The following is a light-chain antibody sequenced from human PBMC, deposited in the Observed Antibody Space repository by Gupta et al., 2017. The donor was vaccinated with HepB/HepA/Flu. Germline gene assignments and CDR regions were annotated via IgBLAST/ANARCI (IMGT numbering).Light chain of an antibody. CDR3: QVWDTTTNLVV. CDR1: NIGSKT. Sequence: SYVLTQPPSVPVAPRRTARITCGGNNIGSKTVHWYQQKPGQAPVVVNYYDRDRPSGIPERFSGFNSGNTATLTINKVEAGDEADYYCQVWDTTTNLVVFGGGTKLTVL. CDR2: YDR. V-gene: IGLV3-21*04. J-gene: IGLJ2*01.